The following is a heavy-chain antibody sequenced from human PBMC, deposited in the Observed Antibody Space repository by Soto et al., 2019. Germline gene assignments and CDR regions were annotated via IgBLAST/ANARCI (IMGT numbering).Heavy chain of an antibody. CDR2: LCYSGN. CDR1: GASISRSHYC. Sequence: SETLSLTCTVSGASISRSHYCWAWIRQPPGKGLEWVGSLCYSGNYYRPSLKRRVTISVDTSKNQLSLNLTSVTAAETATYYCSRRGPEGFDPWGKVPLVAVSS. J-gene: IGHJ5*02. D-gene: IGHD6-25*01. V-gene: IGHV4-39*01. CDR3: SRRGPEGFDP.